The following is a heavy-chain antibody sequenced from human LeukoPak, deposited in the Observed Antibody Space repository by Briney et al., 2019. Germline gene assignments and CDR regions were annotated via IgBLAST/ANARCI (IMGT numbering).Heavy chain of an antibody. CDR2: IIPIFGTA. CDR3: ARARVAATGFDP. D-gene: IGHD2-15*01. CDR1: GGTFSSYA. Sequence: ASVKVSCKASGGTFSSYAISWVRQAPGQGLEWMGGIIPIFGTANYAQKFQGRVTITADESTSTAYMELSSLRSEDTAVYYCARARVAATGFDPWGQGTLVTVSS. V-gene: IGHV1-69*13. J-gene: IGHJ5*02.